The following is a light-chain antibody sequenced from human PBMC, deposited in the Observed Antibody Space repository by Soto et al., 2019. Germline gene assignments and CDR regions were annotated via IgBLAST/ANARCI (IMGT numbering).Light chain of an antibody. CDR1: QIVTSNY. J-gene: IGKJ3*01. CDR2: DAS. Sequence: IVLTQSPGTLSLSPGERAILSCRASQIVTSNYLAWYQQKPGQAPRLLINDASSRATGVPDRFSGSGSETDSTLTLSRVEPEDFAVYYCQQYRTSPFTFGPGTRVDIK. CDR3: QQYRTSPFT. V-gene: IGKV3-20*01.